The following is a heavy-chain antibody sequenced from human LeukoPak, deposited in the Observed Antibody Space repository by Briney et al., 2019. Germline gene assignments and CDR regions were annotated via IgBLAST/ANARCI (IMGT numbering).Heavy chain of an antibody. Sequence: GRSLRLSCAASGFTFSSYAMHWVRQAPGEGLEWVAVISYDGSNKYYADSVKGRFTISRDNSKNTLYLQMNSLRAEDTAVYYCARDHVAAAVGYNWFDPWAREPWSPSPQ. V-gene: IGHV3-30*04. CDR3: ARDHVAAAVGYNWFDP. D-gene: IGHD6-13*01. CDR1: GFTFSSYA. J-gene: IGHJ5*02. CDR2: ISYDGSNK.